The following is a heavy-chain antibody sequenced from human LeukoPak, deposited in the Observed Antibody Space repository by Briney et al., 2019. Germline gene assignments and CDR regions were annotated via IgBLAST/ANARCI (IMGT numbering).Heavy chain of an antibody. CDR2: IYNSGTT. D-gene: IGHD3-10*01. Sequence: SETLSLTXTVSGASISSYYYNWIRQPPGKGLEWIGYIYNSGTTNYNPSLKSRVTISLDRSKNQFSLKLRSVTAADTAVYYCARDRYYYGSGSYSGFDFWGQGTMVTVSS. CDR1: GASISSYY. J-gene: IGHJ3*01. CDR3: ARDRYYYGSGSYSGFDF. V-gene: IGHV4-59*01.